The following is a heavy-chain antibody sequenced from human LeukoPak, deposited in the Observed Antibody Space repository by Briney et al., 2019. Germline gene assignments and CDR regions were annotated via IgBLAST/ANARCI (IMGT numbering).Heavy chain of an antibody. CDR1: GGSISSSSYY. V-gene: IGHV4-39*07. CDR3: ASSVGDRGDFDY. J-gene: IGHJ4*02. CDR2: IYYRGSA. D-gene: IGHD1-26*01. Sequence: SETLSLTCTVPGGSISSSSYYWGCIRQPPGKGLEWIGDIYYRGSAYYNPPLKSRVTISVDRSKNQFSLKLSSVTAADTAVYYCASSVGDRGDFDYWGQGTLVTVSS.